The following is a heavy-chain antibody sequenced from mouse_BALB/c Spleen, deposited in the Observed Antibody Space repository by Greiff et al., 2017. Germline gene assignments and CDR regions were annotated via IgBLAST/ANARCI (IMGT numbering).Heavy chain of an antibody. CDR2: ISSGGSYT. V-gene: IGHV5-6-4*01. J-gene: IGHJ4*01. Sequence: EVKLMESGGGLVKPGGSLKLSCAASGFTFSSYTMSWVRQTPEKRLEWVATISSGGSYTYYPDSVKGRFTISRDNAKNTLYLQMSSLKSEDTAMYYCTRDEGYRYAMDYWGQGTSVTVSS. D-gene: IGHD2-14*01. CDR1: GFTFSSYT. CDR3: TRDEGYRYAMDY.